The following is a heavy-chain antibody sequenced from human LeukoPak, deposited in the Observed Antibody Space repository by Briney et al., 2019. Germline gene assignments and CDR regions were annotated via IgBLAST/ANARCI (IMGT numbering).Heavy chain of an antibody. CDR2: VNHSGST. Sequence: PSETLSLTCAVYGGSFSGYYWSWIRQASRKGLEWIGEVNHSGSTNYNPSLKSRVTISVDTSRNQFSLKLSSVTAADTAVYYCARRDCSSTSYYARFGYGGQGALVTVSS. CDR3: ARRDCSSTSYYARFGY. V-gene: IGHV4-34*01. D-gene: IGHD2-2*01. CDR1: GGSFSGYY. J-gene: IGHJ4*02.